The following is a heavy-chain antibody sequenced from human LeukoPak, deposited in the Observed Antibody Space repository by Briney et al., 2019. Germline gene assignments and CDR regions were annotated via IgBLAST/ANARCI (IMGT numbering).Heavy chain of an antibody. J-gene: IGHJ4*02. CDR3: ARDDTPTTTVVTRLFDY. Sequence: GASVKVSCKASGYTFTSYYMHWVRQAPGQGLEWMGIINPSGGSTSYAQKFQGRVTMTRDTSTSTVYMELSSLRSEDTAVYCCARDDTPTTTVVTRLFDYWGQGTLVTVSS. D-gene: IGHD4-23*01. CDR2: INPSGGST. V-gene: IGHV1-46*01. CDR1: GYTFTSYY.